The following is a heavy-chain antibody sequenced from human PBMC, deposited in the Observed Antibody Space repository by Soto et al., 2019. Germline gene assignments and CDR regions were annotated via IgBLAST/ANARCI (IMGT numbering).Heavy chain of an antibody. J-gene: IGHJ4*02. V-gene: IGHV3-21*01. CDR2: ITGSSSST. CDR1: GFTFSYFT. CDR3: ARISIQEEYYFDY. Sequence: VXXXXSXGGLXKPGXXLXXXXEASGFTFSYFTMNWVRQAPGKGLEWVSSITGSSSSTYYTDSVQGRFXIXXXXXXXXXXLEMNSLRAEDTAVYYCARISIQEEYYFDYWGQGVLVTVSS. D-gene: IGHD1-1*01.